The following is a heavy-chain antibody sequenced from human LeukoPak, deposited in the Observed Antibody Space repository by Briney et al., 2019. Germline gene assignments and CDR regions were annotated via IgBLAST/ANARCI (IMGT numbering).Heavy chain of an antibody. Sequence: SETLSLTCAVYGGSFSGYYWSWIRQPPGKGLEWIGEINHSGSTNYNPSLKSRVTISVDTSKNQFSLKLSSVTAADTAVYYCASTYSAGTDFDYWGQGTLVTASS. J-gene: IGHJ4*02. CDR2: INHSGST. CDR1: GGSFSGYY. V-gene: IGHV4-34*01. D-gene: IGHD6-13*01. CDR3: ASTYSAGTDFDY.